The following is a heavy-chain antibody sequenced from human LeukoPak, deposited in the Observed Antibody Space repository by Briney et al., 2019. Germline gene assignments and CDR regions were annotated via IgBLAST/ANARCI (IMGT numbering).Heavy chain of an antibody. CDR1: GDSVSSNSAA. J-gene: IGHJ4*02. CDR2: TYYRSKWFN. D-gene: IGHD6-19*01. V-gene: IGHV6-1*01. Sequence: SQTLSLTCAISGDSVSSNSAAWNWTRQSPSRGLEWLGRTYYRSKWFNDYAVSVKSRINISPDTSKNQFSLQLKSVTPEDTAVYYCARDRDGSGWYGTNYDYWGQGTLVTVSS. CDR3: ARDRDGSGWYGTNYDY.